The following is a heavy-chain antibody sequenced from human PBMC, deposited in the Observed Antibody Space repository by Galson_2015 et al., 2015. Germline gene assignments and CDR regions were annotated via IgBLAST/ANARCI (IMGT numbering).Heavy chain of an antibody. CDR2: ISGSGGST. D-gene: IGHD5-18*01. Sequence: SLRLSCAASGFTFSSYAMSWVRQAPGKGLEWVSAISGSGGSTYYADSVKGRFTISRDNSKNTLYLQMNSLRAEDTAVYYCAKEVQVWGGTAWYFDYWGQGTLVTVSS. J-gene: IGHJ4*02. CDR1: GFTFSSYA. V-gene: IGHV3-23*01. CDR3: AKEVQVWGGTAWYFDY.